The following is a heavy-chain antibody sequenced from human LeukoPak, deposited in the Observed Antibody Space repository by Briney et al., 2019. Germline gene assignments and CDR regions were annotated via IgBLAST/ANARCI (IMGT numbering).Heavy chain of an antibody. CDR1: GGSISSYY. J-gene: IGHJ4*02. CDR3: ARALIHYDILTGYMEEGYFDY. CDR2: IYTSGST. Sequence: SETLSLTCTVSGGSISSYYWSWIRQPAGKGLEWIGRIYTSGSTNYNPSLKSRVTMSVDTSKNQFSLKLSSVTAADTAVYYCARALIHYDILTGYMEEGYFDYWGQGTLVTVSS. D-gene: IGHD3-9*01. V-gene: IGHV4-4*07.